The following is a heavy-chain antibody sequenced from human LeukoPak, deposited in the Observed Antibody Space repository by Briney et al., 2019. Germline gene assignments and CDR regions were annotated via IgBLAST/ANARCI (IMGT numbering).Heavy chain of an antibody. D-gene: IGHD3-22*01. CDR1: GFTFSSYA. J-gene: IGHJ4*02. Sequence: GGSLRLSCAASGFTFSSYAMHWVRQAPGKGLEWVAVISYDGSNKYYADSVKGRFTISRDNSKNTLYLQMNSLRAEDTAVYYCARDDSSGYYPPHDFDYWGQGTLVTVSS. CDR2: ISYDGSNK. CDR3: ARDDSSGYYPPHDFDY. V-gene: IGHV3-30-3*01.